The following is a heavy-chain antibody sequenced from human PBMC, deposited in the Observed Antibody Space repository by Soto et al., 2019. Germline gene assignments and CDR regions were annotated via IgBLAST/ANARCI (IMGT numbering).Heavy chain of an antibody. CDR1: GFTFSSYW. CDR2: INSDGTTT. V-gene: IGHV3-74*01. CDR3: ATVGTGSYNWFDP. J-gene: IGHJ5*02. Sequence: EVQLVESGGGLVQPGGSLRLSCAASGFTFSSYWMHWVRQAPGKGLVWVSRINSDGTTTTYADPVKGRFTISRDSAKNTVYLQMNSLRAEDTAVYYCATVGTGSYNWFDPWGRGTLVTVSS. D-gene: IGHD1-26*01.